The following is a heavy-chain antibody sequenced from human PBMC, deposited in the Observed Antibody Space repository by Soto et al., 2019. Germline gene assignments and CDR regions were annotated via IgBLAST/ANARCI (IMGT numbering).Heavy chain of an antibody. CDR3: ARGRGISAAAVGLFDY. CDR2: INPNSGGT. D-gene: IGHD6-13*01. V-gene: IGHV1-2*04. Sequence: ASGKISCKASAYTFTGYYMHWVRQVPGQGLEWMGWINPNSGGTNYAQKFQGWVTMTRDTSISTAYMELSRLRSDDTAVYYCARGRGISAAAVGLFDYWGQGTLVTVSS. J-gene: IGHJ4*02. CDR1: AYTFTGYY.